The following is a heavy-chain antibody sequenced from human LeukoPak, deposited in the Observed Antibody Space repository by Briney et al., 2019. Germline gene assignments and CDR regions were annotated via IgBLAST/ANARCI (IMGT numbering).Heavy chain of an antibody. J-gene: IGHJ4*02. V-gene: IGHV4-59*01. D-gene: IGHD6-6*01. Sequence: SETLSLTCTVSGGSMSSYYWSWIRQPPGKGLEYIGYIYYSGSTNYNPSLQSRVTISVDTSKNQFSLKLGSVTTADTAVYYCARMYSSSPYYFDYWGQGTLVTVSS. CDR3: ARMYSSSPYYFDY. CDR2: IYYSGST. CDR1: GGSMSSYY.